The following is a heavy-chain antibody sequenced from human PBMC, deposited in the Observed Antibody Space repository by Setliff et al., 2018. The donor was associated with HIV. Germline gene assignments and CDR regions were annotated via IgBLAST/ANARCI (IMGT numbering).Heavy chain of an antibody. V-gene: IGHV1-8*02. Sequence: ASVKVSCKASAYTFTSYDINWVRRATGQGLEWMGWMNPNSGDTGYAQTFQGRVTMTRNPSISTAYMELNSLKTGDTAMYFCVSAPPPFHIRGQGTMVTVSS. CDR3: VSAPPPFHI. CDR2: MNPNSGDT. J-gene: IGHJ3*02. D-gene: IGHD3-3*02. CDR1: AYTFTSYD.